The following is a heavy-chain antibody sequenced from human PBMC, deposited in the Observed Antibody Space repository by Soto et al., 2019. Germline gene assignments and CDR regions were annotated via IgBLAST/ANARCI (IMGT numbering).Heavy chain of an antibody. CDR2: MNPNSGNT. Sequence: ASVKVSCKASGYTFTSYDINWVRQATGQGLEWMGWMNPNSGNTGYAQKFQGRVTMTRNTSISTAYMELSSLRSEDTAVYYCARVPNRYYDFWSGYYLNWFDSWGQGTLVTVSS. V-gene: IGHV1-8*01. CDR3: ARVPNRYYDFWSGYYLNWFDS. CDR1: GYTFTSYD. D-gene: IGHD3-3*01. J-gene: IGHJ5*01.